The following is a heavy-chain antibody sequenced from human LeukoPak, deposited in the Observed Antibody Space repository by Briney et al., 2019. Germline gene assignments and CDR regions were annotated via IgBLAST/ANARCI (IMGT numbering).Heavy chain of an antibody. CDR3: ARGPVAALVPYWFDP. CDR1: GGSFSGYY. CDR2: INHSGST. Sequence: SETLSLICAVYGGSFSGYYWSWIRQPPGKGLEWIGEINHSGSTNYNPSLKSRVTISVDTSKNQFSLKLSSVTAADTAVYYCARGPVAALVPYWFDPWGQGTLVTVSS. D-gene: IGHD6-6*01. V-gene: IGHV4-34*01. J-gene: IGHJ5*02.